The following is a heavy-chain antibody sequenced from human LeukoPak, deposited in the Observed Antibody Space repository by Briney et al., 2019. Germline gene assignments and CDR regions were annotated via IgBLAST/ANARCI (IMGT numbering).Heavy chain of an antibody. CDR2: IGISSGNT. Sequence: PGGSLRLSCAASGFNFIDYSMNWVRQAPGKGLEWISYIGISSGNTKYADSVKGRFTISRDKARNSLYLQMNSLRVEDTVVYYCARDHRYAFDNWGHGTLVTVSS. J-gene: IGHJ4*01. CDR1: GFNFIDYS. D-gene: IGHD5-12*01. V-gene: IGHV3-48*01. CDR3: ARDHRYAFDN.